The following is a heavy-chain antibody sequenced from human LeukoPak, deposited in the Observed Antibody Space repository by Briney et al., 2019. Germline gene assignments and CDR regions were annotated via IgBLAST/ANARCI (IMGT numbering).Heavy chain of an antibody. CDR1: CTWSATYAVG. J-gene: IGHJ4*02. Sequence: GPRLSPATHTLTLTSAIACTWSATYAVGVGWIRQPPGKALEWLALIYWNDDNRYSPSLKSRLTITKDTSKNHRVPSMTNMDPVDTATYYCVHFRGRGTSSAGDYWGQGTLVTVSS. V-gene: IGHV2-5*01. D-gene: IGHD2/OR15-2a*01. CDR2: IYWNDDN. CDR3: VHFRGRGTSSAGDY.